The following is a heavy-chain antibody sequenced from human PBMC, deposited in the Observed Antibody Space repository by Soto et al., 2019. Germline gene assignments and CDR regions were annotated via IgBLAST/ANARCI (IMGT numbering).Heavy chain of an antibody. CDR1: GFTFSSYA. D-gene: IGHD3-3*01. CDR2: ISGSGGST. V-gene: IGHV3-23*01. CDR3: AKDPYGVVIFMDV. Sequence: PGGSLRLSCAASGFTFSSYAMSWVRQAPGEGLEWVSAISGSGGSTYYADSVKGRFTISRDNSKNTLYLQMNSLRAGDTAVYYCAKDPYGVVIFMDVWGKGTTVTVSS. J-gene: IGHJ6*03.